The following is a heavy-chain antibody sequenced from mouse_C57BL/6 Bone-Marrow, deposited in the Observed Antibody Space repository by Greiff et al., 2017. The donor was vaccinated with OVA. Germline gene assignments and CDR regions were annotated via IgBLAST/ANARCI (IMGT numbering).Heavy chain of an antibody. V-gene: IGHV7-3*01. CDR2: IRNKPNGSTT. J-gene: IGHJ2*01. Sequence: AAAGFTFTNYYMSWVRQPPGKALEWLAFIRNKPNGSTTEYSASVKGRFTISRDNSQSILYLQMNALRAEDSATYYCARYKGRVAVDYFDYWGQGTALTVS. CDR1: GFTFTNYY. CDR3: ARYKGRVAVDYFDY. D-gene: IGHD1-1*01.